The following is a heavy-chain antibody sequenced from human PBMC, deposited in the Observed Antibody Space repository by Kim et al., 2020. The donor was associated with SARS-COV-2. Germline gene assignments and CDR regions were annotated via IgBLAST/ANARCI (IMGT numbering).Heavy chain of an antibody. CDR3: ARGRDLGLGELSSNWFDP. J-gene: IGHJ5*02. Sequence: SETLSLTCAVYGGSFSGYYWSWIRQPPGKGLEWIGEINHSGSTNYNPSLKSRVTISVDTSKNQFSLKLSSVTAADTAVYYCARGRDLGLGELSSNWFDPWGQGTLVTVSS. D-gene: IGHD3-16*02. V-gene: IGHV4-34*01. CDR2: INHSGST. CDR1: GGSFSGYY.